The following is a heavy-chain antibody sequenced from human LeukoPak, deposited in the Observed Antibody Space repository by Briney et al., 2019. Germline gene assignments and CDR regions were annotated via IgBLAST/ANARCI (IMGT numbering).Heavy chain of an antibody. J-gene: IGHJ4*02. CDR3: ARDSTAMVTGY. V-gene: IGHV4-4*07. CDR2: IYTSGST. CDR1: GYSISSGYY. D-gene: IGHD5-18*01. Sequence: PSETLSLTCAVSGYSISSGYYWGWIRQPAGKGLEWIGRIYTSGSTNYNPSLKSRVTMSVDTSKNQFSLKLSSVTAADTAVYYCARDSTAMVTGYWGQGTLVTVSS.